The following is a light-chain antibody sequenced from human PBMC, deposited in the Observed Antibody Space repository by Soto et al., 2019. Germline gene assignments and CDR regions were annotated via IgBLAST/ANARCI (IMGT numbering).Light chain of an antibody. CDR1: RHVYITA. J-gene: IGKJ3*01. V-gene: IGKV3-20*01. Sequence: VVLTQSPATLSLSPGELATLSCRASRHVYITALAWYQQKPGRTPTLLIYGASTRATGIPDRFSATGSGTDFSLTISSVEPEDFAVYYCQQYGASPFTFGPGTRVEI. CDR2: GAS. CDR3: QQYGASPFT.